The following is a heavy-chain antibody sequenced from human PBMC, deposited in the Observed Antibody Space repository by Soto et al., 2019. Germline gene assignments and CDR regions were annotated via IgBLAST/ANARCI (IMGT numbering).Heavy chain of an antibody. Sequence: SETLSLTCTVSGDSVSKYYWNWIRQPTGKGLEWIGRIYTTRSPNYNPSLKSRVTMSVDTSKNQFSLKLNLTSVTAADTAVYYCARSPAYGDYANLDTWGQGTLATVSS. V-gene: IGHV4-4*07. CDR3: ARSPAYGDYANLDT. D-gene: IGHD4-17*01. CDR2: IYTTRSP. J-gene: IGHJ5*02. CDR1: GDSVSKYY.